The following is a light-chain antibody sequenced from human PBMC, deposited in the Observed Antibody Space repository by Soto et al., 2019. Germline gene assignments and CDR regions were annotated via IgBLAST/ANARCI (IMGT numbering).Light chain of an antibody. Sequence: QSVLTQPPSVSGTPGQSVTIACSGSSSNIGNNYVYWYQQFPGTAPRFLTHSGGQRASVVPDRFSGPKYGTSGSLAISGLRSEDEADYYCAAWDDRLTAVVFGGGTKVTVL. CDR1: SSNIGNNY. CDR3: AAWDDRLTAVV. J-gene: IGLJ2*01. V-gene: IGLV1-47*02. CDR2: SGG.